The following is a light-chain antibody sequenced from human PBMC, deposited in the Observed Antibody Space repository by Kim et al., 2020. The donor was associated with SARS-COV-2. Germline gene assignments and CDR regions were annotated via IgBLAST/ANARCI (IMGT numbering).Light chain of an antibody. Sequence: ALGQTVRITGKRDRRRSYYERWYKQKQGQAPVLVIYGKNNRPSGIPDRFSGSSSGNTASLTITGDQAEDEADYYCNSRDSSGNHLVFGGGTQLTVL. J-gene: IGLJ2*01. CDR1: RRRSYY. CDR3: NSRDSSGNHLV. V-gene: IGLV3-19*01. CDR2: GKN.